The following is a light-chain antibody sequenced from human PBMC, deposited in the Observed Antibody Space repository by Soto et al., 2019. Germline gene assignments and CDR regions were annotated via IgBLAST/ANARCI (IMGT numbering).Light chain of an antibody. J-gene: IGKJ1*01. V-gene: IGKV3D-20*02. Sequence: TQSPSSLSASVGDRVTITCQASQSVSSSSLAWYQQNPGQAPRLLIYEASSRATGIPDRFSGSGSGTDFTLTISRLEPEDFAVYYCQQYRTFGQGTKVDI. CDR2: EAS. CDR1: QSVSSSS. CDR3: QQYRT.